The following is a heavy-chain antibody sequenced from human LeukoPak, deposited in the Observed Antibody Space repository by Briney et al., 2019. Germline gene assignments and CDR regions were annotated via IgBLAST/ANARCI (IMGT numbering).Heavy chain of an antibody. D-gene: IGHD3-10*01. CDR2: IYGDGTT. CDR3: ATHVFVNIDAFDI. Sequence: PGGSLRLSCAPSGFTVNNKYMTWVRQAPGKGLEWVSLIYGDGTTYYADSVKGRFTISRDNAKNSLYLQMNSLRAEDTAVYYCATHVFVNIDAFDIWGQGTMVTVSS. CDR1: GFTVNNKY. V-gene: IGHV3-66*01. J-gene: IGHJ3*02.